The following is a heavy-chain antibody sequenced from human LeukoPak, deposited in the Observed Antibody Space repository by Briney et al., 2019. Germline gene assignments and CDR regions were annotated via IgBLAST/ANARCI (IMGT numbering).Heavy chain of an antibody. CDR1: GYTFIGYY. Sequence: GALVKVSCKASGYTFIGYYLHWVRQAPGQGLEWMGWINPTSGGTNYAQKFQDRVTMTRDTSINTAYMELSRLTSDDTAVYYCARLVGLSTTASYWGQGTLVIVSS. V-gene: IGHV1-2*02. J-gene: IGHJ4*02. CDR3: ARLVGLSTTASY. D-gene: IGHD5/OR15-5a*01. CDR2: INPTSGGT.